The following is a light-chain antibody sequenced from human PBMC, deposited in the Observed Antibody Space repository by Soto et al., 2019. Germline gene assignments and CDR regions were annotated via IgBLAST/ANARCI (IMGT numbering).Light chain of an antibody. CDR2: EVS. Sequence: QSVLTQPASVSWSPGQSITISCSGTSSDIGSYNLVSWYQQHPGKAPKLMIYEVSKRPSGVSDRFSGSKSGNTASLTISGLQAEDETDYYCCSYAGTSTFVVSGTGTKVTVL. V-gene: IGLV2-23*02. CDR3: CSYAGTSTFVV. J-gene: IGLJ1*01. CDR1: SSDIGSYNL.